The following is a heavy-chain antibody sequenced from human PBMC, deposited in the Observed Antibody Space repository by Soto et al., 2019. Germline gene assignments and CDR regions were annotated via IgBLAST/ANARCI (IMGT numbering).Heavy chain of an antibody. Sequence: PGGSLRLSCAASGFTFSSYAMHWVRQAPGKGLEWVAVISYDGSNKYYADSVKGRFTISRDNSKNTLYLQMNSLRAEDTAVYYCAGMRRAVGPMWGQGTLVTVSA. V-gene: IGHV3-30-3*01. J-gene: IGHJ4*02. CDR1: GFTFSSYA. D-gene: IGHD6-19*01. CDR2: ISYDGSNK. CDR3: AGMRRAVGPM.